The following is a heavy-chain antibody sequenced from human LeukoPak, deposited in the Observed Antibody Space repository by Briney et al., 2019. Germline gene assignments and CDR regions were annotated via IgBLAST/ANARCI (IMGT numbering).Heavy chain of an antibody. CDR3: TRGGEWLFLELDY. D-gene: IGHD3-22*01. CDR1: GFTFGDYA. V-gene: IGHV3-49*03. Sequence: GGSLRLSCTASGFTFGDYAMSWFRQAPGKGLEWVGFIRSKAYGGTTEYAASVKGRFTISRDDSKSIAYLQMNSLKTEDTAVYYCTRGGEWLFLELDYWGQGTLVTVSS. CDR2: IRSKAYGGTT. J-gene: IGHJ4*02.